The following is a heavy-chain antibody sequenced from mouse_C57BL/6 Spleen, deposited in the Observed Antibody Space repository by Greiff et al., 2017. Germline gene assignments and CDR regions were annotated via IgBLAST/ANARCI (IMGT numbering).Heavy chain of an antibody. Sequence: VQLQQSGPGLVQPSQSLSITCTVSGFSLTSYGVHWVRQSPGKGLEWLGVIWSGGSTDYNAAFISRLSISKDNSKSQVFFKMNSLQADDTAIYYCARSPIYDGYYDWYFDVWGTGTTVTVSS. CDR1: GFSLTSYG. V-gene: IGHV2-2*01. D-gene: IGHD2-3*01. CDR3: ARSPIYDGYYDWYFDV. CDR2: IWSGGST. J-gene: IGHJ1*03.